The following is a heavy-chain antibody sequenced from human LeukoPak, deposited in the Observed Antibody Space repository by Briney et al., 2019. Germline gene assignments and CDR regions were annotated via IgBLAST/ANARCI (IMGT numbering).Heavy chain of an antibody. V-gene: IGHV1-8*01. Sequence: ASVKVSCKASGYTFTSCDINWVRQATGQGLEWMGWMNPNSGNTGYAQKFQGRVTMTRNTSISTAYMELSSLRPEDTAVYYCAREYCSGGSCYSEPYYYYGMDVWGQGTTVTVSS. CDR3: AREYCSGGSCYSEPYYYYGMDV. D-gene: IGHD2-15*01. J-gene: IGHJ6*02. CDR2: MNPNSGNT. CDR1: GYTFTSCD.